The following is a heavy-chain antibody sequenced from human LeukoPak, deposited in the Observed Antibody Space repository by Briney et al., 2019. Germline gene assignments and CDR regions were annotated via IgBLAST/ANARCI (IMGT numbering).Heavy chain of an antibody. CDR3: ARGLGYCTSTTCLLPFDY. V-gene: IGHV3-53*01. D-gene: IGHD2-2*01. Sequence: GGSLRLSCAASGFTVSTYYMTWVRQAPGKGLECVSVIYSGGSTYYADSVKCRFTVSRDNSKNTLYLQMNSLRAEDTAMYYCARGLGYCTSTTCLLPFDYWGQGTLVTVSS. CDR1: GFTVSTYY. J-gene: IGHJ4*02. CDR2: IYSGGST.